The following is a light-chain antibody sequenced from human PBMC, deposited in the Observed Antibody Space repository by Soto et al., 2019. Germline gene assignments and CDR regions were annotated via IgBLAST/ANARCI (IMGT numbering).Light chain of an antibody. Sequence: EIVLTQSPGTLSLSPGERATLSCRASQSVSSNYLAWYQHKPGQAPRLLIYGASSGATGIPDRFSGSGSGTDFTLTISRLEPEDFAVYYCQQYGNSPVTFGQGTKVDIK. CDR3: QQYGNSPVT. CDR2: GAS. V-gene: IGKV3-20*01. J-gene: IGKJ1*01. CDR1: QSVSSNY.